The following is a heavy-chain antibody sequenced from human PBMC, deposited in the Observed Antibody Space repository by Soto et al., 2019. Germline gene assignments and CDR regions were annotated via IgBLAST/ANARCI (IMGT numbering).Heavy chain of an antibody. V-gene: IGHV1-69*01. J-gene: IGHJ5*02. D-gene: IGHD2-15*01. Sequence: SGKVSCNAAGDSFSSYAISWGRQAPGQGLEWMGGIIPIFGTANYAQKFQGRVTITADESTSTAYMELSSLRSEDTAVYYCAREYCSGGSCYRGGFDPWGQGTLVTVSS. CDR1: GDSFSSYA. CDR2: IIPIFGTA. CDR3: AREYCSGGSCYRGGFDP.